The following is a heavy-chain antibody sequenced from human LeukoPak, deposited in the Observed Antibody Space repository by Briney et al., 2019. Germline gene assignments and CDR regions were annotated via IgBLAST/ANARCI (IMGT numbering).Heavy chain of an antibody. J-gene: IGHJ5*02. D-gene: IGHD4-17*01. Sequence: ASVKVSCKASGYIFTDYYMHWVRQAPGQELGWMGRINPNSGGTNYAQKFQGRVTMTRDTSISTAYMELSRLRSDDTAVYYCAKESTVTPGNVNWFDPWGRGTLVTVSS. CDR3: AKESTVTPGNVNWFDP. CDR1: GYIFTDYY. CDR2: INPNSGGT. V-gene: IGHV1/OR15-1*04.